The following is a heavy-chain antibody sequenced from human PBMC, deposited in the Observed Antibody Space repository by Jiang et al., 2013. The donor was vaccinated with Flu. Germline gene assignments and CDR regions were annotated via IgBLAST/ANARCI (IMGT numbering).Heavy chain of an antibody. CDR2: ISTYNANK. D-gene: IGHD2-21*02. V-gene: IGHV1-18*01. Sequence: GAEVKKPGASVTVSCKASGYSFTSTGITWVRQAPGQGLEWMGWISTYNANKQYAQSVQGRVTMTTDTSTSTAYMELRSLTSDDTAMYFCARGRFTGRWDCFTGACYYYDYWGQGTQVTVSS. CDR1: GYSFTSTG. CDR3: ARGRFTGRWDCFTGACYYYDY. J-gene: IGHJ4*02.